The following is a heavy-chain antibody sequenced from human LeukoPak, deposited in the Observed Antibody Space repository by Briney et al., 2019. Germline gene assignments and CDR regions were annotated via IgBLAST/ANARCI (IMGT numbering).Heavy chain of an antibody. CDR2: ISSNGGST. V-gene: IGHV3-64*01. CDR1: GFTFSSYA. D-gene: IGHD6-13*01. J-gene: IGHJ4*02. Sequence: GGSLRLSCAASGFTFSSYAMHWVRQAPGKGLEYVSAISSNGGSTYYANSVKGRFTISRDNSKNTLYLQMGSLRAEDMAVYYCARDSSSHISPLFDYWGQGTLVTVSS. CDR3: ARDSSSHISPLFDY.